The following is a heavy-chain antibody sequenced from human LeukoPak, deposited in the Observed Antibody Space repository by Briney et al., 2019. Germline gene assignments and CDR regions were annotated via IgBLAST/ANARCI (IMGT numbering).Heavy chain of an antibody. Sequence: PSETLSLTCSVSGGSISSGTYYWSWIRQPAGKRLEGIGRIYSRGSTNYNPSHNSRVTISVDTSKNQFSLNLRSVTAADTAVYYCARGTMATVGKLWVHWFDPWGQGTLVTVSS. V-gene: IGHV4-61*02. D-gene: IGHD3-10*01. J-gene: IGHJ5*02. CDR1: GGSISSGTYY. CDR3: ARGTMATVGKLWVHWFDP. CDR2: IYSRGST.